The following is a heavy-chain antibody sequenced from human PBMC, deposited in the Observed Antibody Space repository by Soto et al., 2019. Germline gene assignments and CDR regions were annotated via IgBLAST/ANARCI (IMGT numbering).Heavy chain of an antibody. V-gene: IGHV1-69*13. CDR1: GGTFSSYA. CDR3: ARGTAIAAAVAHLYYYYGMDV. D-gene: IGHD6-13*01. CDR2: IIPIFGTA. J-gene: IGHJ6*02. Sequence: GASVKVSCKASGGTFSSYAISWVRQAPGQGLEWMGGIIPIFGTANYAQKFQGRVTITADESTSTAYMELSSLRSEDTAVYYCARGTAIAAAVAHLYYYYGMDVWRQGTTVTVSS.